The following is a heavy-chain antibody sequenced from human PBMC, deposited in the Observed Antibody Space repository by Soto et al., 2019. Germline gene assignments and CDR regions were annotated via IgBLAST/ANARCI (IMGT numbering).Heavy chain of an antibody. D-gene: IGHD6-13*01. Sequence: PSETLSLTCTVSGGSISSGGYYWSWIRQHPGKGLEWIGYIYYSGSTYYNPSLKSRVTISVDTSKNQFSLKLSSVTAADTAVYYCARDSPESSSWYLRGGHWFDPWGQGTLVTVSS. CDR3: ARDSPESSSWYLRGGHWFDP. J-gene: IGHJ5*02. CDR1: GGSISSGGYY. CDR2: IYYSGST. V-gene: IGHV4-31*03.